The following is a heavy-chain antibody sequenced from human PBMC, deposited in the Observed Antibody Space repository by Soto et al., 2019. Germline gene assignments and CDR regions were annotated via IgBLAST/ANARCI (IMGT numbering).Heavy chain of an antibody. V-gene: IGHV1-3*01. D-gene: IGHD3-22*01. CDR3: AGAVGRDDSSSYRGGDDY. CDR2: INAGNGNT. J-gene: IGHJ4*02. CDR1: GYTFTSYA. Sequence: ASVKVSCKASGYTFTSYAMHWVRQAPGQRLEWMGWINAGNGNTDYKQKFQGWVTMTRDTSISTAYMELSSLKSDDTAVYYCAGAVGRDDSSSYRGGDDYWGQGTLVTVSS.